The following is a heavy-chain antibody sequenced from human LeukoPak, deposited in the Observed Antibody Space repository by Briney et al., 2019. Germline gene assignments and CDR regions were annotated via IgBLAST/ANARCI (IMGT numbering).Heavy chain of an antibody. D-gene: IGHD3-10*01. CDR2: INPSGGST. V-gene: IGHV1-46*01. CDR3: AREIWDYYGSGNAFDI. J-gene: IGHJ3*02. CDR1: GYTFTSYY. Sequence: ASVKVSCKASGYTFTSYYMHWVRQAPGQGLEWMGIINPSGGSTSYAQKFQGRVTITADESTSTAYMELSSLRSEDTAVYYCAREIWDYYGSGNAFDIWGQGTMVTVSS.